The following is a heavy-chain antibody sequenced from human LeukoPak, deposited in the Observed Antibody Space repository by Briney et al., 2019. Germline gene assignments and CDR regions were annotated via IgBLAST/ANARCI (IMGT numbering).Heavy chain of an antibody. V-gene: IGHV4-39*01. CDR3: VVTRDYYYYYMDV. D-gene: IGHD5-18*01. Sequence: SETLSLTCTVSGGPISSSSYSWGQIRPPPGKGREWIGSIYYSGSNYYNPSLKSRVTISVDTSKNQLSLKLSSVTAADTAVYYCVVTRDYYYYYMDVWGKGTMVTVSS. CDR2: IYYSGSN. J-gene: IGHJ6*03. CDR1: GGPISSSSYS.